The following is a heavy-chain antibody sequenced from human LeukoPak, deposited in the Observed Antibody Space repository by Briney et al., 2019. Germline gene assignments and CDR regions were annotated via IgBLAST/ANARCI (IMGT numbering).Heavy chain of an antibody. J-gene: IGHJ2*01. D-gene: IGHD7-27*01. V-gene: IGHV4-4*07. CDR3: ARRSLWGRYFDL. Sequence: PSETLSLTCTVSGASMSSHYWSWIRQPAGKGLEWIGRVYASETNDYNPSLKSRVTISVDTSKNQFSLKLSSVTAADTAVYYCARRSLWGRYFDLWGRGTLVTVSS. CDR2: VYASETN. CDR1: GASMSSHY.